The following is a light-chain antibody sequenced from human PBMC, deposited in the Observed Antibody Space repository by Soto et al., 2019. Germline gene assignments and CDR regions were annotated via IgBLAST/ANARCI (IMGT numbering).Light chain of an antibody. V-gene: IGKV1-12*01. CDR2: AAS. Sequence: DIQMTQSPSSVSASVGDTVTITCRARQDISSWVAWYQQKPGKAPKLLISAASSLQSGVPTRFSGSGSGTDFTLIISGLQPEDFATYFCQQGDSFPFTFGGGTKVDIK. J-gene: IGKJ4*01. CDR1: QDISSW. CDR3: QQGDSFPFT.